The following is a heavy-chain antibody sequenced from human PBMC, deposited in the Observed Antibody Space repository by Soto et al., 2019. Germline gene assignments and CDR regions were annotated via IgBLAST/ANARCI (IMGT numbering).Heavy chain of an antibody. Sequence: EVQLLESGGGLVQPGGSLRLSCAASGFTFSSYAMSWVRQAPGKGLEWVSAISGSGGSTYYADSVKGRFTISRDNSKNTLYLQMNSLRAEDTAVYYCAKDAPVVVRKAGGWFDPWGQGTLVTVSS. CDR2: ISGSGGST. CDR1: GFTFSSYA. D-gene: IGHD3-22*01. CDR3: AKDAPVVVRKAGGWFDP. V-gene: IGHV3-23*01. J-gene: IGHJ5*02.